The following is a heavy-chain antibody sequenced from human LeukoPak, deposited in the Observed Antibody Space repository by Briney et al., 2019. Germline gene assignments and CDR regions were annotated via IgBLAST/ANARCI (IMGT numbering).Heavy chain of an antibody. D-gene: IGHD6-13*01. V-gene: IGHV4-61*02. Sequence: SRTLSHTCTVSGASISSGSYYWNWLRQPAGKGLEWIGRIFASGSTNYNPSLKSRVTISLDTSKNQLSLKLSSVTAADTAVYYCARRAAAGRRFFDYWGQGTLVTVSS. CDR1: GASISSGSYY. J-gene: IGHJ4*02. CDR3: ARRAAAGRRFFDY. CDR2: IFASGST.